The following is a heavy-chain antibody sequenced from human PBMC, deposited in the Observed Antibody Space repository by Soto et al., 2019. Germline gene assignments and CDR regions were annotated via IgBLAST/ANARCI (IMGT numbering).Heavy chain of an antibody. J-gene: IGHJ5*02. D-gene: IGHD5-18*01. CDR2: INAGNGNT. CDR3: ARDPGYRYGNT. CDR1: GYTFTSYA. V-gene: IGHV1-3*05. Sequence: QVQLVQSGAEEKKPGASVKVSCKASGYTFTSYAMNWVRQAPGQRLEWMGWINAGNGNTKYSQKFQGRVTITRDTSASTAYMELSSLRPEDTAVYYCARDPGYRYGNTWGQGTLVTVSS.